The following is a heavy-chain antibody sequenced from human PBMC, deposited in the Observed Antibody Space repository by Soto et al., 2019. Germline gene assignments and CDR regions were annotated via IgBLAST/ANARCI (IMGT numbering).Heavy chain of an antibody. V-gene: IGHV3-11*01. J-gene: IGHJ6*03. CDR2: ISSSGSTI. CDR3: ARDSLRRLRDPYYMDV. CDR1: GVTFSDYY. D-gene: IGHD2-8*01. Sequence: PGGSPGLCCAASGVTFSDYYVGWIRQAPGKGLEWVSYISSSGSTIYYADAVKGRFTISRDNAKNSLYLQMNSLRAEDTAVYYCARDSLRRLRDPYYMDVWGKGTMVTVSS.